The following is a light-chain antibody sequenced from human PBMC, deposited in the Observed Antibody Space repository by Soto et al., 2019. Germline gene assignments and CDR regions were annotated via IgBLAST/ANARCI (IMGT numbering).Light chain of an antibody. CDR2: KVS. CDR3: MQGTHSPWT. Sequence: EVVVTQSPLSLTVTLGQPASISCRSTQSLVYTDGNTYLAWFHQRPGQSPRRLIYKVSNRDSGVPDRFSGSGSGSDFTLKISRVEAEDVGIYYCMQGTHSPWTFGLGTRVEI. V-gene: IGKV2-30*01. CDR1: QSLVYTDGNTY. J-gene: IGKJ1*01.